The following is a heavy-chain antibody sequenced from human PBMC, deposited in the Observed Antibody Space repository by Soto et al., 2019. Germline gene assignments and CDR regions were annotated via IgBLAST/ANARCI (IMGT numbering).Heavy chain of an antibody. CDR1: GYTFTSYY. CDR2: INPSGGST. CDR3: ARESYDFWSGYLIYYYYYGMDV. D-gene: IGHD3-3*01. J-gene: IGHJ6*02. V-gene: IGHV1-46*01. Sequence: ASVKVSCKASGYTFTSYYMHWVRQAPGQGLEWMGIINPSGGSTSYAQKFQGRVTMTRDTSTSTVYMELSSLRFEDTAVYYCARESYDFWSGYLIYYYYYGMDVWGQGTTVTVSS.